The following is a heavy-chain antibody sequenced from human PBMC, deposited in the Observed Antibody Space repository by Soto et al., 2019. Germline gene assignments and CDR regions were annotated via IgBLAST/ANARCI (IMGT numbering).Heavy chain of an antibody. CDR2: INPNSGGT. J-gene: IGHJ6*02. CDR1: GYTFTGYY. D-gene: IGHD5-12*01. V-gene: IGHV1-2*04. Sequence: QVQLVQSGAEVKKPGASVKVSCKASGYTFTGYYMHWVRQAPGQGLEWMGWINPNSGGTNYAQKFQGWVTMTRDTSISTAYMELSRLRSDDTAVYYCARSKNIVATTTIGGSGREGDYYYGMDVWGQGTTVTVSS. CDR3: ARSKNIVATTTIGGSGREGDYYYGMDV.